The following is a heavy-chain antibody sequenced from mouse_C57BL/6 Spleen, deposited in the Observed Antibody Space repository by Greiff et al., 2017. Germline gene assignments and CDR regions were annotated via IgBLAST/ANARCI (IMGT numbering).Heavy chain of an antibody. V-gene: IGHV1-82*01. CDR1: GYAFSSSW. D-gene: IGHD1-1*01. J-gene: IGHJ1*03. CDR3: ARTTVVAPDV. Sequence: VKLQQSGPELVKPGASVKISCKASGYAFSSSWMNWVKQRPGKGLEWIGRIYPGDGDTNYNGKFKGKATLTADKSSSTAYMQLSSLTSEDSAVYFCARTTVVAPDVWGTGTTVTVSS. CDR2: IYPGDGDT.